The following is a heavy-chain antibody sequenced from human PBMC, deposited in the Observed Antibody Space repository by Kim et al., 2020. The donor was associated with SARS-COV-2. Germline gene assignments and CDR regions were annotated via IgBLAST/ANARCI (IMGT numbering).Heavy chain of an antibody. V-gene: IGHV3-23*01. CDR2: ISGSGGGT. CDR3: AKGARVTMWEGWFDS. CDR1: GFTFSSYA. J-gene: IGHJ5*01. D-gene: IGHD1-26*01. Sequence: GGSLRLSCAASGFTFSSYAMSWVRQAPGKGLEWVSAISGSGGGTDYADSVKGRFTTSRDNSKNTLFLQMNSLRAEDTAVYYCAKGARVTMWEGWFDSWGQGILVTVSS.